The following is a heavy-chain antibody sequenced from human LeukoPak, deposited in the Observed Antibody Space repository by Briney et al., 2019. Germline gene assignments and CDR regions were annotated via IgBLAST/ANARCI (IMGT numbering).Heavy chain of an antibody. J-gene: IGHJ6*02. Sequence: SGGSLRLSCAASGFTFSNYWMHWVSQAPGKGLVWVSRTNSDGSTTSHAESVKGRVTISRDNAKNTLFLQLNSLRVEDTAVYYCGRGNYYGVDIWGQGTTVTVSS. CDR2: TNSDGSTT. CDR1: GFTFSNYW. V-gene: IGHV3-74*01. CDR3: GRGNYYGVDI.